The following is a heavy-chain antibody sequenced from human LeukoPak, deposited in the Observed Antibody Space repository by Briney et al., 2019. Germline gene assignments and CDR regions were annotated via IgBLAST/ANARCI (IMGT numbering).Heavy chain of an antibody. J-gene: IGHJ4*02. CDR3: AKDLSDHQWELTDY. V-gene: IGHV3-23*01. Sequence: GGSLRLSCAASGFTFSSYAMSWVRQAPGKGLEWVSAISGSGGSTYYADSVKGRFTISRDNSKNTLYLQMNSLRAEDTAVYYCAKDLSDHQWELTDYWGQGTLATVSS. CDR2: ISGSGGST. D-gene: IGHD1-26*01. CDR1: GFTFSSYA.